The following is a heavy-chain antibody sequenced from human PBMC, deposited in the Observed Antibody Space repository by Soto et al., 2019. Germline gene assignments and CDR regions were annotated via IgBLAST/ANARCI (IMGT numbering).Heavy chain of an antibody. CDR2: IYPGDSDT. D-gene: IGHD6-19*01. V-gene: IGHV5-51*01. J-gene: IGHJ5*02. Sequence: GESLKISCKASGILFTSNWIVWVRQMPGKGLEWVGIIYPGDSDTRYSPSFQGRVTISADKSTDTAYLQWNSLKASDSAIYYCAKHPPFSSASDWFDPWGQGTLVTVSS. CDR3: AKHPPFSSASDWFDP. CDR1: GILFTSNW.